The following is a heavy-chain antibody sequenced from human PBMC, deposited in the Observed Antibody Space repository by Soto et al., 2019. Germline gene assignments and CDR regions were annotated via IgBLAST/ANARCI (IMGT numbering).Heavy chain of an antibody. V-gene: IGHV4-31*03. Sequence: SETLSLTCTVSGGSISSGGYYWSWIRQHPGKGLEWIGYIYYSGSTYYNPSLKSRVTISVDTSKNQFSLKLSSVTAADTAVYYCARARYSSSWPQNYFDYWGQGTLVTVSS. D-gene: IGHD6-13*01. CDR1: GGSISSGGYY. CDR2: IYYSGST. CDR3: ARARYSSSWPQNYFDY. J-gene: IGHJ4*02.